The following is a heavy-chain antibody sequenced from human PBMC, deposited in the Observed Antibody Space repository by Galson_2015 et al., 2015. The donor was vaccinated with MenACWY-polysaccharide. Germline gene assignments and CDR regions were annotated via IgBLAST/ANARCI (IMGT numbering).Heavy chain of an antibody. D-gene: IGHD6-25*01. V-gene: IGHV3-23*01. CDR2: VSGSGAST. CDR3: ANPGLSTGRSSDVDF. Sequence: SLRLSCAVSGSTFNSYTMSWVRQAPGKELEWVSGVSGSGASTYYADSVKGRFTISRDNSRNTLYLQMNSLRAEDTAIYYCANPGLSTGRSSDVDFWGQGTLVTVSS. J-gene: IGHJ4*02. CDR1: GSTFNSYT.